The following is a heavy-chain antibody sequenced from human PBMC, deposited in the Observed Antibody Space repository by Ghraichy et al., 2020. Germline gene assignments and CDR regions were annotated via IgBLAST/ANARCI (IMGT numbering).Heavy chain of an antibody. CDR3: ARLSDYVWGSYRNNWFDP. D-gene: IGHD3-16*02. CDR1: GGSISSYY. Sequence: SETLSLTCTVSGGSISSYYWSWIRQPPGKGLEWIGYIYYSGSTNYNPSLKSRVTISVDTSKNQFSLKLSSVTAADTAVYYCARLSDYVWGSYRNNWFDPWGQGTLVTVSS. J-gene: IGHJ5*02. V-gene: IGHV4-59*01. CDR2: IYYSGST.